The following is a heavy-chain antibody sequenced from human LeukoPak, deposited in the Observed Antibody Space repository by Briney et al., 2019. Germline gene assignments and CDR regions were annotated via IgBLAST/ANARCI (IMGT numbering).Heavy chain of an antibody. CDR3: ARAYSSSWYAYYYYYGMDV. Sequence: SETLSLTCAVYGGSFSGYYWSWIRQPPGKGLEWIGEIYHSGSTNYNPSLKSRVTISVDTSKNQFSLKLSSVTAADTAVYYCARAYSSSWYAYYYYYGMDVWGQGTTVTVSS. CDR1: GGSFSGYY. J-gene: IGHJ6*02. D-gene: IGHD6-13*01. V-gene: IGHV4-34*01. CDR2: IYHSGST.